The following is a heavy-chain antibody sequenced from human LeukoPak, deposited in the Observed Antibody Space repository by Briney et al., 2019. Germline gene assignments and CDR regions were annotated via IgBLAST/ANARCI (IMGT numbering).Heavy chain of an antibody. V-gene: IGHV3-30*02. J-gene: IGHJ4*02. CDR1: GFTFSSYG. D-gene: IGHD4-17*01. CDR3: AKATHDYGDLDY. CDR2: IRYDGSNK. Sequence: PGGSLRLSCAASGFTFSSYGMHWVRQAPGKGLEWVAFIRYDGSNKYYANSVKGRFTISRGNSKNTLYLQMNSLRAEDTAVYYCAKATHDYGDLDYWGQGTLVTVSS.